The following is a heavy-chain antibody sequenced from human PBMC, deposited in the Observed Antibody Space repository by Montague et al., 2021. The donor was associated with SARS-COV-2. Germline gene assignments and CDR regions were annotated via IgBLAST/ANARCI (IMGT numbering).Heavy chain of an antibody. J-gene: IGHJ4*02. CDR3: ARGSVEGYYFDY. D-gene: IGHD3-3*01. Sequence: SLRLSCAASGFIFSSYGMHWVRQAPGKGLEWVARIWYDGSNENYVDSVKGRFTISRDNFKNTLYLQMNSLRAEDTAIYYCARGSVEGYYFDYWGQGTLVTVSS. V-gene: IGHV3-33*01. CDR1: GFIFSSYG. CDR2: IWYDGSNE.